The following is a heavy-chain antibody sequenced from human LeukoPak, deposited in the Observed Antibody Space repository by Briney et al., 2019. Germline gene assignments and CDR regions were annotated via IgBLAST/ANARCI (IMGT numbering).Heavy chain of an antibody. CDR3: ARGDDSGYYDYFDY. Sequence: GGSLRLSCAASGFTVSTNYMSWVRQAPGKGLEWVAVISYDGSNKYYADSVKGRFTISRDNSKNTLYLQMNSLRAEDTAMYYCARGDDSGYYDYFDYWGQGALVTVSS. V-gene: IGHV3-30*03. J-gene: IGHJ4*02. CDR1: GFTVSTNY. CDR2: ISYDGSNK. D-gene: IGHD3-22*01.